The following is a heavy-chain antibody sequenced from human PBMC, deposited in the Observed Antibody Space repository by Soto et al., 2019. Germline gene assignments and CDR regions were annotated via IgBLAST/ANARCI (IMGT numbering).Heavy chain of an antibody. CDR3: TRGRIMITFGGAIIIDY. V-gene: IGHV1-69*02. Sequence: ASVKVSCKASGGTFSSYTISWVRQAPGQGLEWMGRIIPILGIANYAQKFQGRVTITADKSTSTAYMELSSLKSEDTAVYYCTRGRIMITFGGAIIIDYWGQGSLVTVSS. CDR2: IIPILGIA. J-gene: IGHJ4*02. D-gene: IGHD3-16*01. CDR1: GGTFSSYT.